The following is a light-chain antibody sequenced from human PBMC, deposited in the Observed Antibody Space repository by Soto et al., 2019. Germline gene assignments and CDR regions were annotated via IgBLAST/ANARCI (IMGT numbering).Light chain of an antibody. CDR3: AAWDDSLNGLYV. Sequence: QSVLTQPPSASGTPGQRVTIYCSGSSSNIGSNTVNWYQHLPGTAPKLLIYSNNQRPSGVPDRFSGSKSDTSASLAISGLQSEDEADYYCAAWDDSLNGLYVFGTGTKVTVL. CDR1: SSNIGSNT. J-gene: IGLJ1*01. CDR2: SNN. V-gene: IGLV1-44*01.